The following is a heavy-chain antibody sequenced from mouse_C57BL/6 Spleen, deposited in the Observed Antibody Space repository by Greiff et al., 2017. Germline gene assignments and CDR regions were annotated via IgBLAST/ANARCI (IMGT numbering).Heavy chain of an antibody. CDR1: GYAFSSSW. V-gene: IGHV1-82*01. J-gene: IGHJ4*01. CDR3: ARHYGNPGDC. CDR2: IYPGDGDT. Sequence: QVQLKQSGPELVKPGASVKISCKASGYAFSSSWMNWVKQRPGKGLEWIGRIYPGDGDTYYTGEFKGKDTLTADKSSNTAYMQLSSLTSEDSAGYFWARHYGNPGDCWGQGTSVTVSS. D-gene: IGHD2-1*01.